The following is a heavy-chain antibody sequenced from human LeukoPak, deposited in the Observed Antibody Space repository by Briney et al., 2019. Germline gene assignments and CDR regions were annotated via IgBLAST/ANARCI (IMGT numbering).Heavy chain of an antibody. Sequence: SETLSLTRAVYGGSFSGYYWSWIRDPPGEGEEWIGEITHSGSTNYNPPLKRRDTISVDTSKNQFSLKLSSVTAAYTAVYYRARVRGTYLRAAFDIWGQRTMVTVSS. J-gene: IGHJ3*02. D-gene: IGHD1-26*01. CDR3: ARVRGTYLRAAFDI. CDR1: GGSFSGYY. CDR2: ITHSGST. V-gene: IGHV4-34*01.